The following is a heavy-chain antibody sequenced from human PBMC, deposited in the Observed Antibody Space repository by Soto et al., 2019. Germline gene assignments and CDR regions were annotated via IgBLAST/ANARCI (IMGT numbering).Heavy chain of an antibody. CDR3: AHRGPAAMSLYYFDY. J-gene: IGHJ4*02. D-gene: IGHD2-2*01. Sequence: SGPTLVNPTQTLTLTCTFSGFSLSTSGVGVGWIRQPPGKALEWLALIYWDDDKRYSPSLKSRLTITKDTSKNQVVLTMTNMDPVDTATYYCAHRGPAAMSLYYFDYWGQGTLVTVSS. CDR1: GFSLSTSGVG. V-gene: IGHV2-5*02. CDR2: IYWDDDK.